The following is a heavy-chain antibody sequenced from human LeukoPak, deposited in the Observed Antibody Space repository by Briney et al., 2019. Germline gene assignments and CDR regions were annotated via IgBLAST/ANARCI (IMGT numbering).Heavy chain of an antibody. CDR2: IYYSGIT. Sequence: SQTLSLTCSVSGGSISSGDYYWSWIRQPPGKGLEWIGYIYYSGITYYNLSLRSRVTISVDTSNNQFSLKLSSVTAADTAVYYCARVHIAVAPYDAFDIWGQGTMVTVSS. CDR1: GGSISSGDYY. J-gene: IGHJ3*02. D-gene: IGHD6-19*01. CDR3: ARVHIAVAPYDAFDI. V-gene: IGHV4-30-4*08.